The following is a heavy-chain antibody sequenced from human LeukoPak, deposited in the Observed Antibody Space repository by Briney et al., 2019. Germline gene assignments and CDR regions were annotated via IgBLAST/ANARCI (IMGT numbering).Heavy chain of an antibody. J-gene: IGHJ4*02. Sequence: SETLSLTCTVSGGSISSSSYYWGWIRQPPGKGLEWIGSLYYSGSTYYNPSLKSRVTISVDTSKNQFSLKLSSVTAADTAVYYCARDVTTVTAVFDYWGQGTLVTVSS. CDR3: ARDVTTVTAVFDY. D-gene: IGHD4-17*01. V-gene: IGHV4-39*07. CDR2: LYYSGST. CDR1: GGSISSSSYY.